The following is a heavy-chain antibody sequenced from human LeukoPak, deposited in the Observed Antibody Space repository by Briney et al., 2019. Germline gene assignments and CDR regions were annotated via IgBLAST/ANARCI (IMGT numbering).Heavy chain of an antibody. Sequence: ESTLRLCCAAAGVTLKKYAMNWVSQTQGKWLDWVSSLTGSGRGTYYAPSVKGRFTMSRDDSKNTLYLQMNSLRPDDTAVYYCAKIPATDPIDFWGQGTLVTVSS. CDR3: AKIPATDPIDF. J-gene: IGHJ4*02. D-gene: IGHD6-13*01. CDR1: GVTLKKYA. V-gene: IGHV3-23*01. CDR2: LTGSGRGT.